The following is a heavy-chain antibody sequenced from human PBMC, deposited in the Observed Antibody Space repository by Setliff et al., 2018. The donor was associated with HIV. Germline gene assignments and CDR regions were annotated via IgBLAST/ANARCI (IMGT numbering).Heavy chain of an antibody. CDR1: GGSISSYY. Sequence: PSETLSLTCTVSGGSISSYYWSWIRQPPGKGLEWIGYIYTSGSTNYNPSLKSRVTISVDTSKNQFSLKLSSVTAADTAVFYCARIDPGKYWSSDYWGPGTLVTVSS. CDR2: IYTSGST. V-gene: IGHV4-4*09. CDR3: ARIDPGKYWSSDY. D-gene: IGHD2-8*02. J-gene: IGHJ4*02.